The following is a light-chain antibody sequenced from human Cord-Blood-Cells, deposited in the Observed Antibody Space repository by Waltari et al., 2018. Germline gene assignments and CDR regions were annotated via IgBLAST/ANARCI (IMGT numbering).Light chain of an antibody. CDR1: QDISNY. Sequence: IQMTQSPSSLSASVRDRVTITCQASQDISNYLNWYQQKPGKAPKLLIYDASNLETGVPSRFSGSGSGTDFTFTISSLQPEDIATYYCQQYDNLLALTFGGGTKVEIK. CDR3: QQYDNLLALT. V-gene: IGKV1-33*01. CDR2: DAS. J-gene: IGKJ4*01.